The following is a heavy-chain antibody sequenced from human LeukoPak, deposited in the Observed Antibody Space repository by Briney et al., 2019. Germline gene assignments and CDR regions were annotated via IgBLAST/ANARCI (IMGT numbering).Heavy chain of an antibody. D-gene: IGHD6-19*01. CDR1: GGSISSYY. CDR2: IYYSGST. J-gene: IGHJ4*02. Sequence: SETLSLTCTVSGGSISSYYWSWIRQPPGQGLEWIGYIYYSGSTNYNPSLKSRVTISLDTSKNQFSLKMSSVTAADTAIYYCARVGYTSGWYEFDYWGQGTLVTVSS. V-gene: IGHV4-59*01. CDR3: ARVGYTSGWYEFDY.